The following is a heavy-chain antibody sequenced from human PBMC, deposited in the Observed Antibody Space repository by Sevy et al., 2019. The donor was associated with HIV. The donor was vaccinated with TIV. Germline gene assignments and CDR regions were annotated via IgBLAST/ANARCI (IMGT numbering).Heavy chain of an antibody. CDR1: GGSINSDH. J-gene: IGHJ3*02. V-gene: IGHV4-59*08. Sequence: SETLSLTCTVSGGSINSDHWNWIRQPPGKGLEWIGYVYYTGGTNYNASLKNRVTISVDRTKNQFSVKLTSVTAADPAGYYCARRNDFDIWGQGTMVTVSS. CDR3: ARRNDFDI. CDR2: VYYTGGT.